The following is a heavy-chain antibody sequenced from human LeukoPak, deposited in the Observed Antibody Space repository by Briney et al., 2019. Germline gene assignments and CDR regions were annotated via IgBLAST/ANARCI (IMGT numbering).Heavy chain of an antibody. Sequence: GGSLRLAWAAAGFTVGKAWMRWVRQAEGKGREWVGVIYSGGGTYYADSVKGSFTISRDNSKNTLYLQMNSLRAEDTAVYYCARDGPYRGSYSAFDYWGQGTLVTVSS. D-gene: IGHD1-26*01. CDR1: GFTVGKAW. CDR2: IYSGGGT. J-gene: IGHJ4*02. V-gene: IGHV3-66*01. CDR3: ARDGPYRGSYSAFDY.